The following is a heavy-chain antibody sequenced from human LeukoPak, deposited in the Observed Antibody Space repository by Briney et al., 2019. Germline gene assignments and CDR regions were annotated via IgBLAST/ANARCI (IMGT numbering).Heavy chain of an antibody. Sequence: GGSLRLSCAASGFTFSNVWMSWVRQVPGKGLEWVGRIRRKTDGETTDHAAPVKGRFTISREDSKNTLYLQMNSLKTEDTAVYYCXTDLVXKGYFDXWGXXAXXXVSS. CDR1: GFTFSNVW. V-gene: IGHV3-15*01. J-gene: IGHJ4*01. D-gene: IGHD3-16*01. CDR2: IRRKTDGETT. CDR3: XTDLVXKGYFDX.